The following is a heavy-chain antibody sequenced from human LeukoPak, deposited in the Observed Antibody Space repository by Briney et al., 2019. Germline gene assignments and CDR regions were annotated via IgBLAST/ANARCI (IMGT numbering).Heavy chain of an antibody. CDR1: GFTFSSYG. D-gene: IGHD5-24*01. J-gene: IGHJ4*02. CDR3: AKDLGDGYNY. Sequence: GGSLRLSCAASGFTFSSYGMHWVRQAPGKGLEWVEVIWYDGSDKYYADSVKGRFIISRDNSQNTLYLQMNSLRVEDTAVYYCAKDLGDGYNYWGQGTLVTVSS. V-gene: IGHV3-33*06. CDR2: IWYDGSDK.